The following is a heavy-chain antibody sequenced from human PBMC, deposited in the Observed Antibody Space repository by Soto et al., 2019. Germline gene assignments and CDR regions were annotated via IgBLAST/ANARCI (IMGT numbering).Heavy chain of an antibody. CDR2: IFDSGYS. Sequence: SLACTVFADSITSGYYYWGLIRHQPGGGLEWLESIFDSGYSYYNPSLKSRVTISVDTSNNQFSLNLTNVDPVDAATYYCAHTLRLNEEVRWFDPWGQGTLVTVSS. CDR3: AHTLRLNEEVRWFDP. J-gene: IGHJ5*02. CDR1: ADSITSGYYY. V-gene: IGHV4-39*07. D-gene: IGHD3-10*01.